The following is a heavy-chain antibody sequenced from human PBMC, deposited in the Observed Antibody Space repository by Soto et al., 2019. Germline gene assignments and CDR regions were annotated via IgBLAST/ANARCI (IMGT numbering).Heavy chain of an antibody. Sequence: GGSLRLSCSASGFTFSGSAMHWVRQASGKGLEWVGRIRSKANSYATAYAASVKGRFTISRDDSKNTAYLQMNSLKTEDTAVYYCCSSWYQGPCDYWGQGTLVTVSS. V-gene: IGHV3-73*01. D-gene: IGHD6-13*01. CDR3: CSSWYQGPCDY. CDR2: IRSKANSYAT. CDR1: GFTFSGSA. J-gene: IGHJ4*02.